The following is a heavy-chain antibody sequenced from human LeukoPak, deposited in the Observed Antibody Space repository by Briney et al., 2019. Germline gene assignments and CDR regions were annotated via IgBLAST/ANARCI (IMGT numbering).Heavy chain of an antibody. CDR2: IRSYVDGGTT. J-gene: IGHJ1*01. V-gene: IGHV3-15*01. CDR1: GLTFSNAW. CDR3: AKDLPLSGARFFQH. D-gene: IGHD6-25*01. Sequence: PGGSLRLSCRISGLTFSNAWLTWVRQVPGKGLEWVGHIRSYVDGGTTEYAASVRDRFTISRDDSKNTLHLQMSSLKTEDTAVYFCAKDLPLSGARFFQHWGQGTLVTVSS.